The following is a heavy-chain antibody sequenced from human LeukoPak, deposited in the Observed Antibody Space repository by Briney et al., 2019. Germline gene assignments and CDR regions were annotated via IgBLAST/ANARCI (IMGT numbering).Heavy chain of an antibody. CDR1: GFTFGDYY. CDR3: ARDLQNNYDSSGYYFDY. J-gene: IGHJ4*02. CDR2: ISSSGSTI. D-gene: IGHD3-22*01. Sequence: GGSLRLSCAASGFTFGDYYMSWIRQAPGKGLEWVSYISSSGSTIYYADSVKGRFTISRDNAKNSLYLQMNSLRAEDTAVYYCARDLQNNYDSSGYYFDYWGQGTLVTVSS. V-gene: IGHV3-11*04.